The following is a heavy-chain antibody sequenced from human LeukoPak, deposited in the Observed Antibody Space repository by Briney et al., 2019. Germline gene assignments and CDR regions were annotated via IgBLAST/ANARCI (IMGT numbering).Heavy chain of an antibody. CDR3: AINRRLYSSSWYPFDY. CDR1: GCTFSSYS. V-gene: IGHV3-21*01. Sequence: WGSLRLSCAASGCTFSSYSMNWVRQAPGKGLEWVSSISSSSSYIYYADSVKGRFTISRDNAKNSLYLQMNSLRAEDTAVYYCAINRRLYSSSWYPFDYWGQGTLVTVSS. CDR2: ISSSSSYI. J-gene: IGHJ4*02. D-gene: IGHD6-13*01.